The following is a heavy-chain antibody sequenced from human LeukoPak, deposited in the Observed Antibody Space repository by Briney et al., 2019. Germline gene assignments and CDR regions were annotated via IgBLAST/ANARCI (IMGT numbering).Heavy chain of an antibody. CDR1: GDSISDYY. CDR3: ARETDFWSGYPFDY. Sequence: SETLSLTCTVSGDSISDYYWSWIRQPPGKGLEWIGYIYYSGSTTYNPFLKSRVTISVDTSKNQFSLRLNSVTAADTAVYYCARETDFWSGYPFDYWGQGTLITVSS. D-gene: IGHD3-3*01. J-gene: IGHJ4*02. CDR2: IYYSGST. V-gene: IGHV4-59*01.